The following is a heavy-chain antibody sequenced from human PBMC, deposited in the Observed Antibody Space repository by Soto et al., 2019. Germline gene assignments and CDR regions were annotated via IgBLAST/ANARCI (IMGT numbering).Heavy chain of an antibody. J-gene: IGHJ4*02. CDR2: IYYSGTT. Sequence: SETLSLTCTVSGDSITSNSYFWAWIRQPPGKGLEWIGSIYYSGTTYYNPSLKSRVTISVDRSKNRFSLKLSSVTAADTAVYYCARRFSVDYFDYWGQGALVT. CDR1: GDSITSNSYF. V-gene: IGHV4-39*01. CDR3: ARRFSVDYFDY.